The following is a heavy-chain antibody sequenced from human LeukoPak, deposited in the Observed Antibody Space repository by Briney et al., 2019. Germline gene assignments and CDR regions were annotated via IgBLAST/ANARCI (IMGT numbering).Heavy chain of an antibody. CDR3: ARQGGTFGGVIASYYFDY. CDR1: GYSFTSYW. CDR2: IYPGDSDT. D-gene: IGHD3-16*02. J-gene: IGHJ4*02. V-gene: IGHV5-51*01. Sequence: GESLKISCKGSGYSFTSYWIGWVRQMPGKGLEWMGIIYPGDSDTRYSPSFQGQVTISADKSTSTAYLQWSSLKASDTAMYYCARQGGTFGGVIASYYFDYWGQGTLVTVSS.